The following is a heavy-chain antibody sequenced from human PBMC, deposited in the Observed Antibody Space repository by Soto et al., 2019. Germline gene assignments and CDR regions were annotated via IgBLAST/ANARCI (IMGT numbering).Heavy chain of an antibody. Sequence: GASGKVSCEASGGTFSSYAISWVRQAPGQGLEWMGGIIPIFGTANYAQKFQGRVTITTDESTSTAYMELSSLRSEDTAVYYCAGRVVPAASWFDPWGQGTLVTVSS. CDR1: GGTFSSYA. D-gene: IGHD2-2*01. CDR3: AGRVVPAASWFDP. V-gene: IGHV1-69*05. CDR2: IIPIFGTA. J-gene: IGHJ5*02.